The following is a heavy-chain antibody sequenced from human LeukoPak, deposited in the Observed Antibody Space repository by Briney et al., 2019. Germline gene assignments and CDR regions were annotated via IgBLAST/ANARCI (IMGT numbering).Heavy chain of an antibody. CDR1: GGSFSGYY. Sequence: SETLSPTCAVYGGSFSGYYWSWIRQPPGKGLEWSGEINHSGSTNYNPSLKSRVTISVDTSKNQFSLKLSSVTAADTAVYYCARDPPMYYYDSSGYYHPFDYWGQGTLVTVSS. J-gene: IGHJ4*02. D-gene: IGHD3-22*01. V-gene: IGHV4-34*01. CDR3: ARDPPMYYYDSSGYYHPFDY. CDR2: INHSGST.